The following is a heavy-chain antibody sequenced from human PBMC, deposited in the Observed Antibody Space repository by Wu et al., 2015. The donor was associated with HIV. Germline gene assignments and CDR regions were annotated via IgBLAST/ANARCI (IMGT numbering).Heavy chain of an antibody. CDR3: AITTGYSSSWYDPGDTFDI. J-gene: IGHJ3*02. V-gene: IGHV1-69*13. D-gene: IGHD6-13*01. CDR1: GDTFSSYA. CDR2: IIPMFGTT. Sequence: HVQLVQSGAEVKKPGSSVKVSCKASGDTFSSYAISWVRQAPGQGLEWMGRIIPMFGTTNYAQKFRGRVTITADESTSTAYMELSSLRSEDTAVYYCAITTGYSSSWYDPGDTFDIWGQGTMVTVSS.